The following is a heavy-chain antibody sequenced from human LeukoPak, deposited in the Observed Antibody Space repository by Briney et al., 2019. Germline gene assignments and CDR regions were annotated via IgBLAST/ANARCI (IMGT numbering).Heavy chain of an antibody. CDR3: ARTISGWGDFDD. V-gene: IGHV5-51*01. J-gene: IGHJ4*02. CDR2: IYPGDSDT. CDR1: GYSFPNYW. D-gene: IGHD6-25*01. Sequence: GESLKISCLGSGYSFPNYWIAWVRQMPGKGLEWVGIIYPGDSDTRYSPSFQGQVTISADKSISAAYLQWSSLKASDTAVYYCARTISGWGDFDDWGQGTLVTVSS.